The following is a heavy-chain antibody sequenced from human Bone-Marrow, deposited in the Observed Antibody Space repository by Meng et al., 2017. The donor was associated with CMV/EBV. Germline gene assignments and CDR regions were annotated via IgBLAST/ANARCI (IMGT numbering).Heavy chain of an antibody. J-gene: IGHJ4*02. CDR2: LRYDGNNE. Sequence: GESLKISCAASGFNFSAYGMHWVRQAPGKGLEWVAFLRYDGNNEYYSESVRGRFTISRDNSKNTLYLQMNSLRAEDMAMFYCAKDIAYYDFWSGVDYWGQGTLVTVSS. CDR3: AKDIAYYDFWSGVDY. D-gene: IGHD3-3*01. CDR1: GFNFSAYG. V-gene: IGHV3-30*02.